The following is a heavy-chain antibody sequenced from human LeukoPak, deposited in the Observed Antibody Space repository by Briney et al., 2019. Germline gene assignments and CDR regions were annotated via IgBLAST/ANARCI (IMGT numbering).Heavy chain of an antibody. J-gene: IGHJ5*02. CDR1: VGPFSGYY. CDR3: ARVKYFEGSYYYWWFGP. V-gene: IGHV4-34*01. Sequence: PSETLSLICAVYVGPFSGYYGSWIRQPPGKGLEWIGEINHGGSTNYNPSLKSRVTISVDTSKNQFSLKLSSVTAADTAVYYCARVKYFEGSYYYWWFGPWGQRTLVTVSS. D-gene: IGHD3-22*01. CDR2: INHGGST.